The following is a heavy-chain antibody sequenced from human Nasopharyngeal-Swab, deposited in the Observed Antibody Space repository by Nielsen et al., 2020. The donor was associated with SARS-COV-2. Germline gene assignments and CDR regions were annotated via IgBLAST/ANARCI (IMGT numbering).Heavy chain of an antibody. CDR2: IDNNGGAT. CDR1: GFTFTSYA. CDR3: VKAWRYIYPSYMDA. D-gene: IGHD3-3*01. Sequence: GGSLRLSCSASGFTFTSYAMNWVRQAPGKGLGFVSAIDNNGGATYYADSVKGRFTISRDNSKSTLYLQLSSLRGDDTAVYYCVKAWRYIYPSYMDAWGKGTTIIVSS. J-gene: IGHJ6*03. V-gene: IGHV3-64D*06.